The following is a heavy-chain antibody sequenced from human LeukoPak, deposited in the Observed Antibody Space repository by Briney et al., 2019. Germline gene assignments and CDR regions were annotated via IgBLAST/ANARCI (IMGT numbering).Heavy chain of an antibody. CDR1: GFTVSSNY. J-gene: IGHJ4*02. V-gene: IGHV3-53*01. CDR3: ARGLYSSGWYGLDY. D-gene: IGHD6-19*01. CDR2: IYSGGST. Sequence: PGGSLRLSCAASGFTVSSNYMSWVRQAPGKGLEWVSVIYSGGSTYYADSVKGRFTISRDNSKNTLYLQMNSLRAEDTAVYYCARGLYSSGWYGLDYWGQGTLVTVSS.